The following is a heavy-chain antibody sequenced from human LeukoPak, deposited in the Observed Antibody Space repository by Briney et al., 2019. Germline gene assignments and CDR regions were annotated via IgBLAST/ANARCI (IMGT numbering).Heavy chain of an antibody. Sequence: SETLSLTCTVSGGSISSYYWSWIRQPPGKGLEWIGYIYYSGSTNYNPSLKSRVTISVDTSKNQLYLKLSYVTAADADVYYCVRDLMITFGGVIVTPDWGQGTMVTVSS. D-gene: IGHD3-16*02. J-gene: IGHJ4*02. V-gene: IGHV4-59*12. CDR2: IYYSGST. CDR1: GGSISSYY. CDR3: VRDLMITFGGVIVTPD.